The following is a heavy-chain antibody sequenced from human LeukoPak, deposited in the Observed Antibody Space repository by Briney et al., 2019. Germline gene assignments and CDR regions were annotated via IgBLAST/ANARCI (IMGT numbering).Heavy chain of an antibody. CDR3: ARHSWGMTTVTPLDY. CDR1: GGSISSGDYY. J-gene: IGHJ4*02. D-gene: IGHD4-17*01. V-gene: IGHV4-30-4*01. Sequence: PSQTLSLTCTVSGGSISSGDYYWSWIRQPPGKGLEWIGYIYYSGSTYYNPSLKSRVTISVDTSKNQFSLKLSSVTAADTAVYYCARHSWGMTTVTPLDYWGQGTLVTVSS. CDR2: IYYSGST.